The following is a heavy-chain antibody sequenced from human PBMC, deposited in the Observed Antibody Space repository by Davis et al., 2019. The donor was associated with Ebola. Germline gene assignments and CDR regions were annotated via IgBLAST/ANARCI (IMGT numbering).Heavy chain of an antibody. D-gene: IGHD3-9*01. J-gene: IGHJ4*02. CDR1: GGVVSNYG. CDR3: ARDAFSLSRYDTEDH. Sequence: GESLKISCAASGGVVSNYGMNWVRQAPGKGLEWVSYISGSATSTFYADSVKGRFTISRDNARDSLYLQMDSLRVEDTAIYYCARDAFSLSRYDTEDHWGQGTLVTVSS. CDR2: ISGSATST. V-gene: IGHV3-48*03.